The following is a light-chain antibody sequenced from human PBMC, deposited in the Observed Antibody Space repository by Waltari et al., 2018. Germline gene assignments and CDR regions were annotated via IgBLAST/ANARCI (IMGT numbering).Light chain of an antibody. Sequence: EIVLTQSPATLSLSPGERATLSCRASQSVSSYVAWYQVKRGQAPRLLIYAASNRATGIPARFSGSGSGTDFTLTISSLEPEDFAVYYCQQCNNWPPLTFGGGTKVEIK. CDR2: AAS. CDR3: QQCNNWPPLT. V-gene: IGKV3-11*01. J-gene: IGKJ4*01. CDR1: QSVSSY.